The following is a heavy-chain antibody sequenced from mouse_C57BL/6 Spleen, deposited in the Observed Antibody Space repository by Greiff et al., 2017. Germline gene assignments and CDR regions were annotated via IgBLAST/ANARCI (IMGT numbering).Heavy chain of an antibody. D-gene: IGHD1-1*01. CDR2: IYPGSGST. V-gene: IGHV1-55*01. Sequence: QVQLQQPGAELVKPGASVKMSCKASGYTFTSYWITWVKQRPGQGLEWIGDIYPGSGSTNYNEKFKSKATLTVDTSSSTAYMQLSSLTSEDSAVYYCAREPTVVGPFAYWGQGTLVTVSA. CDR1: GYTFTSYW. J-gene: IGHJ3*01. CDR3: AREPTVVGPFAY.